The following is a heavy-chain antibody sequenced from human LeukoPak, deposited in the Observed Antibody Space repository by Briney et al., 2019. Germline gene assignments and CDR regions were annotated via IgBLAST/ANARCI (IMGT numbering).Heavy chain of an antibody. CDR2: IIDNGNT. V-gene: IGHV4-59*08. Sequence: SETLSLTCTVSGVSVSSYYWSWIRQPPGXXLEWIGYIIDNGNTHYNPSLKSRVTISVDTSKNQFSLKLSSVTAADTAVYYCVRHGGSYSLDYWGQGTLVTVSS. J-gene: IGHJ4*02. D-gene: IGHD1-26*01. CDR3: VRHGGSYSLDY. CDR1: GVSVSSYY.